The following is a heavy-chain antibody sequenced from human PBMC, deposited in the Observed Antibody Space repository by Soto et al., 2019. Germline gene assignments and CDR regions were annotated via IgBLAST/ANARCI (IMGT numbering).Heavy chain of an antibody. CDR2: ISSSSSTI. V-gene: IGHV3-48*02. CDR1: GFTFSSYS. CDR3: ARSPASACSGGSCYSGSLGYSYGFGYYYYGMDV. D-gene: IGHD2-15*01. J-gene: IGHJ6*02. Sequence: GGSLRLSCAASGFTFSSYSMNWVRQAPGKGLEWVSYISSSSSTIYYADSVKGRFTISRDNAKNSLYLQMNSLRDEDTAVYYCARSPASACSGGSCYSGSLGYSYGFGYYYYGMDVWGQGTTVTVSS.